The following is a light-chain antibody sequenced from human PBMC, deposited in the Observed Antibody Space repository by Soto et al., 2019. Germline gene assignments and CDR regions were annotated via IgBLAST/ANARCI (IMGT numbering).Light chain of an antibody. V-gene: IGLV1-44*01. CDR1: NSNIGTNT. CDR2: SDN. J-gene: IGLJ2*01. CDR3: AAWDVSLVV. Sequence: QSVLTQPPSASGTPGQRVTISCSGSNSNIGTNTVIWYQQLPGAAPKLLIYSDNQRPSGVPDRFSGSKSGTSASLAISGLQSEDEADYYCAAWDVSLVVFGGGTQLTVL.